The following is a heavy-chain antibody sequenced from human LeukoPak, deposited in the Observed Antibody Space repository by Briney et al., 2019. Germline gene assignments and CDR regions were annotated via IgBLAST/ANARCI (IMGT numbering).Heavy chain of an antibody. D-gene: IGHD3-10*02. V-gene: IGHV3-48*03. J-gene: IGHJ6*04. CDR2: ISSSGSTI. CDR3: AELGITMIGGV. Sequence: GGTLRLSCLASGFTFSSYGMSWVRQAPGKGLEWVSYISSSGSTIYYADSVKGRFTISRDNAKNSLYLQMNSLRAEDTAVYYCAELGITMIGGVWGKGTTVTISS. CDR1: GFTFSSYG.